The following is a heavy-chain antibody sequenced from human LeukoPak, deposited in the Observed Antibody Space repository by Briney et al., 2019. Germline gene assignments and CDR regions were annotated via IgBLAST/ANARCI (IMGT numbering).Heavy chain of an antibody. Sequence: GESLKICCAASGFTFSSYSMNWVRQAPGKVLEWVSSISSSSSYIYYADSVKGRFTISRDNAKNSLYLQMNSLRAEGTAVYYCARDWGQLWPLSNWFDPWGQGTLVTVSS. D-gene: IGHD5-18*01. J-gene: IGHJ5*02. CDR2: ISSSSSYI. V-gene: IGHV3-21*01. CDR3: ARDWGQLWPLSNWFDP. CDR1: GFTFSSYS.